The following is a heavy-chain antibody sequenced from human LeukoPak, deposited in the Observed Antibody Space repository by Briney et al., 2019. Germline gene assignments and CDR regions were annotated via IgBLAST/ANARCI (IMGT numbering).Heavy chain of an antibody. CDR3: ARFVVVPAAILGYWFDP. CDR1: GGSISSYY. V-gene: IGHV4-59*01. J-gene: IGHJ5*02. Sequence: SETLSLTCTVSGGSISSYYWSWIRQPLGKGLEWIGYIYYSGSTNYNPSLKSRVTISVDTSKNQFSLKLSSVTAADTAVYYCARFVVVPAAILGYWFDPWGQGTLVTVSS. D-gene: IGHD2-2*01. CDR2: IYYSGST.